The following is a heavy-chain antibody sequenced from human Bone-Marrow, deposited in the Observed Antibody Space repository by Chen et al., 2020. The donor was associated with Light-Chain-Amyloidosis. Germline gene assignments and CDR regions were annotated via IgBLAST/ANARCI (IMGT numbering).Heavy chain of an antibody. CDR3: ARRRDGYNFDY. CDR1: GYTFPNYW. V-gene: IGHV5-51*01. D-gene: IGHD5-12*01. Sequence: EVQLEQSGPEVKKPGESLKIYCKGSGYTFPNYWIGWVLQMPGKGLEWMGVIYPDDSDARYSPHFEGQVTISADKSSTTAYLQWRSLQASDTAMYYYARRRDGYNFDYWGQGTLVTVSS. J-gene: IGHJ4*02. CDR2: IYPDDSDA.